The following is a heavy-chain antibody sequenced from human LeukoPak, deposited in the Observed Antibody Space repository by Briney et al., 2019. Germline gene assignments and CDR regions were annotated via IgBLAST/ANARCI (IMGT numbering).Heavy chain of an antibody. Sequence: ASVKVSCKASGYTFTGYHMHWVRQAPGQGLEWMGWINPNSGGTNYAQKFQGRVTMTRDTSISTAYMELSRLRSDDTAVYYCAIRTYSSSSWGHFDYWGQGTLVTVSS. CDR3: AIRTYSSSSWGHFDY. CDR1: GYTFTGYH. V-gene: IGHV1-2*02. J-gene: IGHJ4*02. D-gene: IGHD6-6*01. CDR2: INPNSGGT.